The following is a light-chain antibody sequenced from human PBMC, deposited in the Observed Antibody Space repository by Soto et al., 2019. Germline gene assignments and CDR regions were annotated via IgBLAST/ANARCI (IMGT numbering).Light chain of an antibody. CDR2: KVS. J-gene: IGKJ1*01. Sequence: DVVMTQSPLSLPVTLGQPASISCRSSQSLVSSDGNTYLIWFQQRPGQSPRRLIYKVSNRDSGVPDRFRGSGSGTDFALEISRVEAEDVGVYYCMQGTHWPWTFGHGTKVEIK. CDR1: QSLVSSDGNTY. V-gene: IGKV2-30*01. CDR3: MQGTHWPWT.